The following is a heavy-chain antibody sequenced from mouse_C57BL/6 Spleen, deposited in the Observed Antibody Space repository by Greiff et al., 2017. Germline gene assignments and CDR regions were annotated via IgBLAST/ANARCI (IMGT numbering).Heavy chain of an antibody. J-gene: IGHJ3*01. CDR2: ISYDGSN. CDR3: ARRDGSLFAY. D-gene: IGHD2-3*01. V-gene: IGHV3-6*01. Sequence: EVQLVESGPGLVKPSQSLSLTCSVTGYSITSGYYWNWIRQFPGNKLEWMGYISYDGSNNYNPSLKNRISITRDTSKNQFFLKLNSVTTEDTATYYCARRDGSLFAYWGQGTLVTVSA. CDR1: GYSITSGYY.